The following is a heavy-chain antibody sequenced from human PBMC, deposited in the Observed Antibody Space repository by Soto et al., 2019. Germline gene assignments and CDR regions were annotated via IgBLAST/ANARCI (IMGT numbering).Heavy chain of an antibody. CDR1: GGTFSSYA. Sequence: QVQLVQSGAEVKKPGSSVKVSCKASGGTFSSYAISWVRQAPGEGLEWMGGIIPIFGTANYAQKFQGRVTITADDSTSTADMELSSLRSEDTAVYYCARGAVAGVYNLFDPWGQGTLVTVSS. CDR2: IIPIFGTA. D-gene: IGHD6-19*01. V-gene: IGHV1-69*12. J-gene: IGHJ5*02. CDR3: ARGAVAGVYNLFDP.